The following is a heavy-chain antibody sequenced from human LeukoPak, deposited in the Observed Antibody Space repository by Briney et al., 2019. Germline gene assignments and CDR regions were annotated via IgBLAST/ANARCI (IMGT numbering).Heavy chain of an antibody. CDR2: IIPIFGTA. D-gene: IGHD2-2*01. CDR3: ARVSLGYCSSTSCSFERSHFDY. CDR1: GGTFSSYA. J-gene: IGHJ4*02. V-gene: IGHV1-69*13. Sequence: WASVRVSCKASGGTFSSYAISWVRQAPGQGLEWMGGIIPIFGTANYAQKFQGRVTITADESTSTAYMELSSLRSEDTAVYYCARVSLGYCSSTSCSFERSHFDYWGQGTLVTVSS.